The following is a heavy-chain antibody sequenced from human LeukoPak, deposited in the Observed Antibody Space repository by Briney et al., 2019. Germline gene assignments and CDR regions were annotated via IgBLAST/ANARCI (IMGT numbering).Heavy chain of an antibody. J-gene: IGHJ6*03. CDR2: IWYDGSNK. V-gene: IGHV3-33*01. CDR3: VTGGNVAARPFPYYYYYMDV. Sequence: PGRSLRLSCAASGFTFSSYGMHWVRQAPGKGLEWVAVIWYDGSNKYYADSVKGRFTISRDNSKNTLYLQMNSLRAEDTAVYYCVTGGNVAARPFPYYYYYMDVWGKGTTVTVSS. CDR1: GFTFSSYG. D-gene: IGHD6-6*01.